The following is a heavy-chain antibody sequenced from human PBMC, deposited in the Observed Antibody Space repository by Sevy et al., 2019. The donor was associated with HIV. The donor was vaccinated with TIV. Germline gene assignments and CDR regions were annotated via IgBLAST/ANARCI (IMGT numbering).Heavy chain of an antibody. CDR3: AKVPSPGVVAANYYFDY. CDR1: GFTFSSYA. V-gene: IGHV3-23*01. D-gene: IGHD2-15*01. Sequence: GGSLRLSCAASGFTFSSYAMSWVRQAPGKGLEWVSAISGSGGSTYYADSVKGRFTISRDNSKNTLYLQMNSLRAEDTAVYYCAKVPSPGVVAANYYFDYWGQGTLVNVSS. CDR2: ISGSGGST. J-gene: IGHJ4*02.